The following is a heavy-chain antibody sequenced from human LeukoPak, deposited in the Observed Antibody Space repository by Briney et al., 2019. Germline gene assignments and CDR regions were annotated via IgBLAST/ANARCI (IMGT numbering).Heavy chain of an antibody. CDR1: GFTFSTYF. D-gene: IGHD1-26*01. Sequence: GGSLRLSCAASGFTFSTYFMHWVRHAPGKGLVWVSRINGDGISTTYADSVMGRFTISRDNSKNTLYLQMNSLRAEDTAVYYCAKGGRELSYWGQGTLVTVSS. CDR3: AKGGRELSY. CDR2: INGDGIST. J-gene: IGHJ4*02. V-gene: IGHV3-74*01.